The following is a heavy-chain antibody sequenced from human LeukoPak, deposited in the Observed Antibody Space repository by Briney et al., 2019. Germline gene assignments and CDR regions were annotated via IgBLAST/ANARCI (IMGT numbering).Heavy chain of an antibody. J-gene: IGHJ4*02. CDR2: ISTSGGTT. CDR3: ARDRLPNIVVVPAAFDY. Sequence: PGGSLRLSCAASGFTFSSYAMNWVRQVPGKGLEWVSSISTSGGTTYNADSVKGRFTISRDNSKNTLYLQMNSLGAEDTAVYYCARDRLPNIVVVPAAFDYWGQGTLVTVSS. V-gene: IGHV3-23*01. CDR1: GFTFSSYA. D-gene: IGHD2-2*01.